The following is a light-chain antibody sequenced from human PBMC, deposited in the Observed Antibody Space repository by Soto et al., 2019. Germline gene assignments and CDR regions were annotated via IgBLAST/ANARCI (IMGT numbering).Light chain of an antibody. J-gene: IGKJ1*01. CDR3: QQYNSYST. CDR2: DAS. Sequence: DIQMTQSPSTLSASVGDRVTITCRASQGISSWLAWYQQKPGKVPKLLIYDASSLESGVPSRFSGSGSGTEFTLTISSLQPDDFATYYCQQYNSYSTFGQGTKVDIK. CDR1: QGISSW. V-gene: IGKV1-5*01.